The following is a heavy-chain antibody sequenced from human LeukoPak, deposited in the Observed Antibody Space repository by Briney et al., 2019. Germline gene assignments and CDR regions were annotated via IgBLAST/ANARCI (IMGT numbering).Heavy chain of an antibody. CDR3: ARGTPALAATPDY. D-gene: IGHD6-19*01. CDR1: GGSISNYY. CDR2: ILSSGRT. J-gene: IGHJ4*02. Sequence: SETLSLTCTVSGGSISNYYWSWIRQPAGKGLEWIGRILSSGRTSYNPSLKSRFTMSVDTSKNQFSLNLTSVTAADTAVYYCARGTPALAATPDYWGQGTLVTVSS. V-gene: IGHV4-4*07.